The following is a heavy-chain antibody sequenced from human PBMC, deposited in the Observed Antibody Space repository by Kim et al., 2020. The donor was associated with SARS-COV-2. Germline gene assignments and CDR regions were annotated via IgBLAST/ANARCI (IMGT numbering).Heavy chain of an antibody. CDR3: ARGLGIIALGTSNCFDP. D-gene: IGHD6-13*01. V-gene: IGHV1-3*01. J-gene: IGHJ5*02. CDR1: GYTFTNYG. CDR2: IIPGREAT. Sequence: ASVKVSCKASGYTFTNYGIHWVRQAPGQRLEYMGWIIPGREATKYSQKFQGRVTMTSDTSATTAYMELGSLTSEDTAVYYCARGLGIIALGTSNCFDPWGQGTLVTVSS.